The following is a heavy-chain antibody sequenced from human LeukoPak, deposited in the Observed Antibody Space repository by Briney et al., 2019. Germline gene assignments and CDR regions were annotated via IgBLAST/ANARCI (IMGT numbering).Heavy chain of an antibody. CDR1: GGSISSYY. Sequence: SETLSLTCTVSGGSISSYYWSWIRQPPGKGLEWIGYIYYSGSTNYNPSPKSRVTISVDTSKNQFSLKLSSVTAADTAVYYCARDASVAGLYYFDYWGQGTLVTVSS. CDR2: IYYSGST. CDR3: ARDASVAGLYYFDY. J-gene: IGHJ4*02. V-gene: IGHV4-59*01. D-gene: IGHD6-19*01.